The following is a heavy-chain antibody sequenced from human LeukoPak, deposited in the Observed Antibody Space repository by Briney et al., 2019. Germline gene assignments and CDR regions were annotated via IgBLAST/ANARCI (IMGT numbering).Heavy chain of an antibody. Sequence: ASVKVSCKASGYTFIGYYMHWVRQAPGQGLEWMGIINPSGGSTSYAQKFQGRVTMTRDTSTSTVYMELSSLRSEDTAVYYCARDLVRIAAAGRLIGYWGQGTLVTVSS. CDR1: GYTFIGYY. D-gene: IGHD6-13*01. J-gene: IGHJ4*02. CDR2: INPSGGST. V-gene: IGHV1-46*01. CDR3: ARDLVRIAAAGRLIGY.